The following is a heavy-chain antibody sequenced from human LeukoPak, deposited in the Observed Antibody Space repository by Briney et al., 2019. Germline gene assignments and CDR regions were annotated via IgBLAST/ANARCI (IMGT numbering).Heavy chain of an antibody. J-gene: IGHJ4*02. V-gene: IGHV1-3*01. Sequence: ASVKVSCKASGYTFTSYAMHWVRQAPGQRLEWMGWINAGNGNTKYSQKFQGRVTITRDTSASTAYMELSSLRSDDTAVYYCARDLGIVGAIGSDYWGQGTLVTVSS. CDR2: INAGNGNT. CDR1: GYTFTSYA. D-gene: IGHD1-26*01. CDR3: ARDLGIVGAIGSDY.